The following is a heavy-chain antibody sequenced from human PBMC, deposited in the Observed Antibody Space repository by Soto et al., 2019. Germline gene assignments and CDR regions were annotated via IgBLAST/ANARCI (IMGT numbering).Heavy chain of an antibody. CDR1: GGSISTYY. V-gene: IGHV4-4*09. Sequence: PSETLSLTCTVSGGSISTYYWNWIRQSPGKGLEWIGYIYRTGSTHYNPSLNSRAAISLGTSRNQFSLQLHSVTAADTAVYFCARQIGDDPFDIWGQGTMVTVSS. CDR3: ARQIGDDPFDI. CDR2: IYRTGST. D-gene: IGHD3-3*01. J-gene: IGHJ3*02.